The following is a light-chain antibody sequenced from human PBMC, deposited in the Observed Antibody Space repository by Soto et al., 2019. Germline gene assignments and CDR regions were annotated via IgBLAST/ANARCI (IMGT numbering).Light chain of an antibody. CDR1: QSVSGN. V-gene: IGKV3-11*01. Sequence: IVMNKSPSTLSVKRGEGATLSCMASQSVSGNLAWYQQKPVQAPRPLLDDASKRATGVPDRISGSGSGTDYTPTIPSLEPEDFAVYCCPERARLLMPFGQGGRLDTK. J-gene: IGKJ5*01. CDR3: PERARLLMP. CDR2: DAS.